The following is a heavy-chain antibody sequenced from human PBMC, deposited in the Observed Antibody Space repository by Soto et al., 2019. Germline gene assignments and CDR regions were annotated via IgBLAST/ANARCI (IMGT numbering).Heavy chain of an antibody. CDR2: IFSNDEK. V-gene: IGHV2-26*01. D-gene: IGHD4-17*01. CDR1: GFSLSNARMG. J-gene: IGHJ3*02. Sequence: QVTLKESGPVLVKPTETLTLTCTVSGFSLSNARMGVSWIRQPPGKALEWLAHIFSNDEKSYSTSLKSRLTISKDTSKRPVVLTMTSMDPVDTATYYCARSLLRWPGDAFDIWGQGTMVTVSS. CDR3: ARSLLRWPGDAFDI.